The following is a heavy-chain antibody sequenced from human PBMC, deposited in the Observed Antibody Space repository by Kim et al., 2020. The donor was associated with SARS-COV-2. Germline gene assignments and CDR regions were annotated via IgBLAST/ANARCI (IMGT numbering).Heavy chain of an antibody. CDR2: DGITT. D-gene: IGHD3-22*01. V-gene: IGHV3-74*01. Sequence: DGITTNSVDSVKGRFTISRDNAKNTLYLQMNSLRAEDTAVYYCARGDYYSYWGQGTLVTVSS. J-gene: IGHJ4*02. CDR3: ARGDYYSY.